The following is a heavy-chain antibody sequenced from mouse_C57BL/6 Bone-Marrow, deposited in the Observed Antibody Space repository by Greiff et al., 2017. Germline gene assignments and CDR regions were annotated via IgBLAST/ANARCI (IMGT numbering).Heavy chain of an antibody. V-gene: IGHV1-18*01. D-gene: IGHD1-1*01. CDR3: ARDYYGSSPAWFAY. J-gene: IGHJ3*01. Sequence: VQLKQSGPELVKPGASVKIPCKASGYTFTDYNMDWVKQSHGKSLEWIGDINPNNGGTIYNQKFKGKATLTVDKSSSPAYMELRSLTSEDTAVYYCARDYYGSSPAWFAYWGQGTLVTVSA. CDR1: GYTFTDYN. CDR2: INPNNGGT.